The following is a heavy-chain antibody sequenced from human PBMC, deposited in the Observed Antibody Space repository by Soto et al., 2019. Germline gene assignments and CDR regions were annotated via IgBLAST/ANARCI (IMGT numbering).Heavy chain of an antibody. D-gene: IGHD2-2*01. J-gene: IGHJ6*02. Sequence: GGSLRLSCAASGFTFSSYDMHWVRQATGKGLEWVSAIGTAGDTYYPGSVKGRFTISRENAKNSLYLQMNSLRAEDTAVYYCARNVVPTEYYYYGMDVWGQGTTVTVSS. CDR2: IGTAGDT. V-gene: IGHV3-13*01. CDR1: GFTFSSYD. CDR3: ARNVVPTEYYYYGMDV.